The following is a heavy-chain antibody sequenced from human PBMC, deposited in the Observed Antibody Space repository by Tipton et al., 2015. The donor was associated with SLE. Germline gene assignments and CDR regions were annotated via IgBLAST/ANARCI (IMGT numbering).Heavy chain of an antibody. V-gene: IGHV3-21*03. CDR3: ARDRGPEVSGGYFHL. Sequence: SLRLSCTASGFTFSYFNLNWVRQAPGEGLEWVSSISSTGIYIYNADSLKGRFTISRDNAKNSLYLQMNSLRADDTAVYYCARDRGPEVSGGYFHLWGRGTLVTVSS. CDR2: ISSTGIYI. CDR1: GFTFSYFN. J-gene: IGHJ2*01. D-gene: IGHD3-10*01.